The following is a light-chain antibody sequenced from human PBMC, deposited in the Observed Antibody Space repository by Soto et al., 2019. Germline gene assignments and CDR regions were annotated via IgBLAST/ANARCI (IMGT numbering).Light chain of an antibody. CDR1: QSVSSH. Sequence: EIVLTQSPGSLSVFPGERATLSCRASQSVSSHLVWFQQKPGQAPRLLIYDASNRATCIPARFIGSGSGTVFTLTISSLEPEDFAVYYCQQRRNWPTFGPGTKLDIK. CDR2: DAS. CDR3: QQRRNWPT. V-gene: IGKV3-11*01. J-gene: IGKJ3*01.